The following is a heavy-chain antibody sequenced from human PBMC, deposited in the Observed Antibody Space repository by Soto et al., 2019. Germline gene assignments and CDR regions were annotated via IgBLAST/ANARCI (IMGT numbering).Heavy chain of an antibody. CDR3: ARVENGWFGELEGWFDP. D-gene: IGHD3-10*01. V-gene: IGHV1-18*01. Sequence: QVQLVQSGAEVKKPGDSVKVSCKASGYTFTSYGISWVRQAPGQGLEWMGWISAYNGNTNYAQKRQGRVTMTTDTSTSTAYMELRSLRSDDTAVYYCARVENGWFGELEGWFDPWGQGTLVTVSS. J-gene: IGHJ5*02. CDR1: GYTFTSYG. CDR2: ISAYNGNT.